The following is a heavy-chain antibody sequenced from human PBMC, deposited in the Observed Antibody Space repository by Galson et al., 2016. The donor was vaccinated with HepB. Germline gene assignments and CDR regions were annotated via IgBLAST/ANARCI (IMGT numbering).Heavy chain of an antibody. Sequence: ETLSLTCAVSGGSFSSFFWTWLRQSPGKGLEWIGEINHNGATNYNPSLTSRLNISVDTSKSQFSLRLNSVTAADTGLYYCARGAYTSDWYYNYWGQGTLVTVSS. V-gene: IGHV4-34*01. J-gene: IGHJ4*02. CDR3: ARGAYTSDWYYNY. D-gene: IGHD6-19*01. CDR1: GGSFSSFF. CDR2: INHNGAT.